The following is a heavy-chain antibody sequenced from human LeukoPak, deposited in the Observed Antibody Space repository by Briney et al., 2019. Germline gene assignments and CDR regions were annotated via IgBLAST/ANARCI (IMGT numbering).Heavy chain of an antibody. D-gene: IGHD3-22*01. Sequence: SEPLSLPCSVSGSSISSGYNWVWIRQAPGKGLELIAAIYRRGNTYYNPSLKGRVTISVDTSKNQFSLKLTSVTAADTPVYYCPRASADYDTSSDYLGGEGCLDFWGQGTLVTVSS. CDR1: GSSISSGYN. CDR2: IYRRGNT. V-gene: IGHV4-38-2*02. CDR3: PRASADYDTSSDYLGGEGCLDF. J-gene: IGHJ4*02.